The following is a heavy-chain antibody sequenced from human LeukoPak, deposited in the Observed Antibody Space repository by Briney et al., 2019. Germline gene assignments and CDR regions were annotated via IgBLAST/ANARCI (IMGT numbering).Heavy chain of an antibody. D-gene: IGHD1-26*01. V-gene: IGHV4-34*01. CDR3: ARGRGHSDTAKDFDY. CDR1: GFTFSSYA. Sequence: GSLRLSCAASGFTFSSYAMSWVRQPPGKGLEWIGEINHSGSTNYNPSLKSRVTISVDTSKNQFSLKLSSVTAADTAVYYCARGRGHSDTAKDFDYWGQGTLVTVSS. J-gene: IGHJ4*02. CDR2: INHSGST.